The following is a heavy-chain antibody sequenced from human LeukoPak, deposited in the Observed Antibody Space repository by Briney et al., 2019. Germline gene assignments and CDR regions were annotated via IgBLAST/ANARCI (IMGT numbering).Heavy chain of an antibody. CDR1: GFTFDDYG. CDR2: ISWNSDII. Sequence: AGRSLRLSCAASGFTFDDYGMHWVRQAPGKGLEWVAGISWNSDIIGYADSVKGRFTISRDNGKNSLYLQMNSLGVEDTALYYCANSRGYYPYFDYGGRGTLVTVSS. J-gene: IGHJ4*02. D-gene: IGHD3-22*01. CDR3: ANSRGYYPYFDY. V-gene: IGHV3-9*01.